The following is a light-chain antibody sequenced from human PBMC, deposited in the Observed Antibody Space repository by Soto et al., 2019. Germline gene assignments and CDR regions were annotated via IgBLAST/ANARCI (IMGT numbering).Light chain of an antibody. CDR1: SSNIGNNA. J-gene: IGLJ2*01. Sequence: QSVLTQPPSVSEAPRQRVTISCSGSSSNIGNNAVNWYQQLPGKAPKLLIYYDDLLPSGVSDRFSGSKSGTSASLAISGLQSEDEADYYCCSYAGSYTEVFGGGTKLTVL. V-gene: IGLV1-36*01. CDR3: CSYAGSYTEV. CDR2: YDD.